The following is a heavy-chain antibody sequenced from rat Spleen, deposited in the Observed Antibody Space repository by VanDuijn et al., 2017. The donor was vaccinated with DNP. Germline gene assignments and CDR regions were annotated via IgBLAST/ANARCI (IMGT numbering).Heavy chain of an antibody. CDR2: IRYDGGDT. D-gene: IGHD1-12*02. Sequence: EVQLVESGGGLVQPGRSLKLSCAASGFTFSDYYMAWVRQAPTKGLEWVASIRYDGGDTFYRDSVKGRFTISRDNAKSTLYLQIDSLRSEDTATYYCAGNYFDGSFYYPFAYWGQGTLVTVSS. CDR3: AGNYFDGSFYYPFAY. J-gene: IGHJ3*01. V-gene: IGHV5-20*01. CDR1: GFTFSDYY.